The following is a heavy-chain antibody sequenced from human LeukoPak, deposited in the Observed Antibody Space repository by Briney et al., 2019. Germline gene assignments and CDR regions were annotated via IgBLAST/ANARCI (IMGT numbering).Heavy chain of an antibody. CDR1: GGSISSYY. V-gene: IGHV4-59*05. CDR2: IYYSGST. CDR3: ARAIVLRYFAYNWFDP. Sequence: SETLSLTCTVSGGSISSYYWSWIRQPPGKGLEWIGSIYYSGSTYYNPSLKSRVTISVDTSKNQFSLKLSSVTAADTAVYYCARAIVLRYFAYNWFDPWGQGTLVTVSS. D-gene: IGHD3-9*01. J-gene: IGHJ5*02.